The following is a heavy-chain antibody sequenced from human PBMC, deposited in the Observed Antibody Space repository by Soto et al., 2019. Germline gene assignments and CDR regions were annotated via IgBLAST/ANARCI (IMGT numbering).Heavy chain of an antibody. V-gene: IGHV3-53*01. D-gene: IGHD1-26*01. CDR3: ERGSMYFAY. CDR2: IYSGGDT. Sequence: EVQLVESGGGLIQPGGSLRLSCAVSEFTVTNNYMNWVRQAPGRGLEWVAVIYSGGDTYYAVSVKGRFTVSRDNSKNALYLETNSLRGEDTAEYVGERGSMYFAYWGRGTLVTVSS. CDR1: EFTVTNNY. J-gene: IGHJ4*02.